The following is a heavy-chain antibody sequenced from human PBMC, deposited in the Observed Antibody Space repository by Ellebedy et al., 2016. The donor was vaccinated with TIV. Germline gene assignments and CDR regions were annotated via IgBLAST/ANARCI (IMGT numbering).Heavy chain of an antibody. Sequence: GGSLRLXXAASGFTFSHYSMNWVRQAPGKGLEWISYISTASGTIYYADSVKGRFTISRDNAKNSLYLQMNSLRAEDTAVYYCARVGKRPFGVVIDYYYYGMDVWGQGTTVTVSS. D-gene: IGHD3-3*01. V-gene: IGHV3-48*04. CDR2: ISTASGTI. CDR1: GFTFSHYS. J-gene: IGHJ6*02. CDR3: ARVGKRPFGVVIDYYYYGMDV.